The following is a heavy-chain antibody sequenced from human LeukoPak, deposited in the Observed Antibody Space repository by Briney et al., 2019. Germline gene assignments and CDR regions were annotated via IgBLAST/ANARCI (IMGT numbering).Heavy chain of an antibody. V-gene: IGHV3-21*01. J-gene: IGHJ3*02. Sequence: PGGSLRLSCTASGFTTHYWLNWVRQSPGKGLEWVSSISSSSSYIYYADSVKGRFTISRDNAKNSLYLQMNSLRAEDTAVCYCARDRYYDILTGPTRGAFDIWGQGTMVTVSS. CDR2: ISSSSSYI. CDR3: ARDRYYDILTGPTRGAFDI. CDR1: GFTTHYW. D-gene: IGHD3-9*01.